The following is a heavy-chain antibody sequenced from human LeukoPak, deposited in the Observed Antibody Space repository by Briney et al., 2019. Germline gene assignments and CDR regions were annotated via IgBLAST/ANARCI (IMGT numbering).Heavy chain of an antibody. V-gene: IGHV3-11*01. D-gene: IGHD3-9*01. Sequence: GGSLRLSCTASGFPFNDYYMSWIRQASGKGLEWVSSISSSGNKIYYADSVKGRFTISRDNAKNSLSVQMNSLRAEDTAVYYCAKDLYDILTVDYWGQGTLVTVSS. CDR1: GFPFNDYY. CDR3: AKDLYDILTVDY. J-gene: IGHJ4*02. CDR2: ISSSGNKI.